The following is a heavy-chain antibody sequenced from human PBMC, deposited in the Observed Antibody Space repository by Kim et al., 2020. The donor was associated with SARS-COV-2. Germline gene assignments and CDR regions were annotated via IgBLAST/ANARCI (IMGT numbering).Heavy chain of an antibody. CDR1: GYTFTSYY. Sequence: ASVKVSCKASGYTFTSYYMQGVRQAPGQGLEWMEIINPSGGSTSYAQKFQGRVTMTRDTSTSTVYMELSSLRSEDTAVYYCARDGGDAGAFDIWGQGTMVTVSS. J-gene: IGHJ3*02. CDR2: INPSGGST. CDR3: ARDGGDAGAFDI. D-gene: IGHD2-21*02. V-gene: IGHV1-46*01.